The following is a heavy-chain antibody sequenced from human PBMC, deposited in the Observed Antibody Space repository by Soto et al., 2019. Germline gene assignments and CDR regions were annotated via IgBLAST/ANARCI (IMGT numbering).Heavy chain of an antibody. D-gene: IGHD2-8*01. V-gene: IGHV3-30-3*01. CDR1: GFTFSSYA. J-gene: IGHJ3*02. Sequence: QVQLVESGGGVVQPGRSLRLSCAASGFTFSSYAMHWVRQAPGKGLEWVAVISYDGSNKDYADSVKGRFTISRDNSKNTLYLQMNSLRAEDTAVYYCARGDVLMVYAIWPLVATTHDAFDIWGQGTMVTVSS. CDR2: ISYDGSNK. CDR3: ARGDVLMVYAIWPLVATTHDAFDI.